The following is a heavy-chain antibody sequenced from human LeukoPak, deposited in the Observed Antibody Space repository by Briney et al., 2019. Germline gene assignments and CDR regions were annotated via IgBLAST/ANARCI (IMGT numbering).Heavy chain of an antibody. CDR3: ARVDEEGYYGP. J-gene: IGHJ5*02. CDR1: GGSISSSNW. D-gene: IGHD3-10*01. CDR2: IYHSGST. V-gene: IGHV4-4*02. Sequence: PSETLSLTCAVSGGSISSSNWWSWVRQPPGKGLEWIGEIYHSGSTNYNPSLKSRVTISVDTSKNQFSLKLSSVTAADTAVYYCARVDEEGYYGPWGQGTLVTVSS.